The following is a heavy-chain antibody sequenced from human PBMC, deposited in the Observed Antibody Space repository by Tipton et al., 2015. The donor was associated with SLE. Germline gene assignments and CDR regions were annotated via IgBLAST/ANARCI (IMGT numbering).Heavy chain of an antibody. Sequence: SLRLSCAASGFTFSSYAMHWVRQAPGKGLEWVAVISYDESNKYYADSVKGRFTISRDNSKNTLYLQMNSLRAEDTAVYYCASEGYCSGGSCPFDYWGQGTLVTVSS. CDR1: GFTFSSYA. CDR2: ISYDESNK. V-gene: IGHV3-30*04. D-gene: IGHD2-15*01. CDR3: ASEGYCSGGSCPFDY. J-gene: IGHJ4*02.